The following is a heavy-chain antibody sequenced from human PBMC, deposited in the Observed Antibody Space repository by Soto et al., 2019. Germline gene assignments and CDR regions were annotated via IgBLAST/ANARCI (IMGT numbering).Heavy chain of an antibody. V-gene: IGHV4-59*01. CDR3: ARGIYDFWSGYYSDY. D-gene: IGHD3-3*01. Sequence: SETLSLTCTVSGGSFSSYYWSWIRQPPGKGLEWIGYIYYSGGTNYNPSLKSRVTISVDTSKNQFSLKLSSVTAADTAVYYCARGIYDFWSGYYSDYWGQGTLVTVSS. CDR2: IYYSGGT. CDR1: GGSFSSYY. J-gene: IGHJ4*02.